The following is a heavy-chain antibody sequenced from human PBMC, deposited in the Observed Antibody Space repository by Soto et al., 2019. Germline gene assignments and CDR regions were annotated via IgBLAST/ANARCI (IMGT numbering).Heavy chain of an antibody. CDR1: GFTFSSYW. CDR2: IKQDGSEK. D-gene: IGHD1-1*01. CDR3: AREDNWNAPGAFDI. V-gene: IGHV3-7*04. J-gene: IGHJ3*02. Sequence: GGSLRLSCAASGFTFSSYWMSWVRQAPGKGLEWVANIKQDGSEKYYVDSVKGRFTISRDNAKNSLYLQMNSLRAEDTAVYYCAREDNWNAPGAFDIWGQGTMVTVSS.